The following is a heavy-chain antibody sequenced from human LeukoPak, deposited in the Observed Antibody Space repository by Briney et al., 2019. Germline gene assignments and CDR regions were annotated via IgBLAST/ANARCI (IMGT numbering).Heavy chain of an antibody. CDR2: MNNGPGAT. J-gene: IGHJ6*02. Sequence: GGSLRLSCAAPGFTFSTYGMSWVRQPPGKGLEWVSAMNNGPGATFYRDSVRGRFTISRDDSKSTLYLQMNSLRAEDTGTYYCAKTHYDLLDVWGQGTTVTVSS. CDR3: AKTHYDLLDV. V-gene: IGHV3-23*01. D-gene: IGHD5-12*01. CDR1: GFTFSTYG.